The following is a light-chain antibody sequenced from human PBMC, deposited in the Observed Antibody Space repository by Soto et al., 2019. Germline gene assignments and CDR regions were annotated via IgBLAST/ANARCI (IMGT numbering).Light chain of an antibody. Sequence: EIVLTQSPGTLSLSPGERATLSCRASQSVSSSNLAWYQQKPGQAPRLLIYGASSRATGIPDRFSGSGSGTDFTLTISRLEPEDFAVYYYQQYGSSPPITFGQGTRLEIK. V-gene: IGKV3-20*01. CDR3: QQYGSSPPIT. J-gene: IGKJ5*01. CDR1: QSVSSSN. CDR2: GAS.